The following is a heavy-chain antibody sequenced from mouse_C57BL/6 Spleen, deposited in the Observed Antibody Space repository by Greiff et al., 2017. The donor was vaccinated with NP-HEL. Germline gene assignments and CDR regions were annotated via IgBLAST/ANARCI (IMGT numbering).Heavy chain of an antibody. CDR1: GYTFTSYW. Sequence: QVQLQQPGAELVKPGASVKLSCKASGYTFTSYWMHWVKQRPGQGLEWIGMIHPNSGSTNYNEKFKSKATLTVDKSSSTAYMQLSSLTSEDSAVYYCAASIITTVVAENYYYAMDYWGQGTSVTVSS. CDR3: AASIITTVVAENYYYAMDY. J-gene: IGHJ4*01. V-gene: IGHV1-64*01. D-gene: IGHD1-1*01. CDR2: IHPNSGST.